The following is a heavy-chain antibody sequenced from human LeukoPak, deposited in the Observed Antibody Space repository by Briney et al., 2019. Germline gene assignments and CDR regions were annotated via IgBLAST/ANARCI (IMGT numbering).Heavy chain of an antibody. Sequence: PGGSLRLSCAASGFTFSSYGMSWVRQAPGKGLEWVSAISGSGGSKYYADSVKGRFTISRDNSKNTLYLQMNSLRAEDTAVYYCAKSNSSSPYYYYYYMDVGGKGTTVTISS. V-gene: IGHV3-23*01. J-gene: IGHJ6*03. CDR1: GFTFSSYG. D-gene: IGHD6-13*01. CDR3: AKSNSSSPYYYYYYMDV. CDR2: ISGSGGSK.